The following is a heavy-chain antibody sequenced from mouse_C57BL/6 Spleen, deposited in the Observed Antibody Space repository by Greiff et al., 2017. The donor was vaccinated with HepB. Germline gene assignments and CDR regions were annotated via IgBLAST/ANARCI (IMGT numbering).Heavy chain of an antibody. J-gene: IGHJ1*03. CDR1: GFSLTSYG. D-gene: IGHD1-1*01. CDR3: ARSHYYGSSYGYFDV. CDR2: IWSGGST. V-gene: IGHV2-2*01. Sequence: VKLVESGPGLVQPSQSLSITCTVSGFSLTSYGVHWVRQSPGKGLEWLGVIWSGGSTDYNAAFISRLSISKDNSKSQVFFKMNSLQADDTAIYYCARSHYYGSSYGYFDVWGTGTTVTVSS.